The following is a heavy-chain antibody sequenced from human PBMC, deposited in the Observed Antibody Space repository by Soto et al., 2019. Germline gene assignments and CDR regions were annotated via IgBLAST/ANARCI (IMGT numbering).Heavy chain of an antibody. J-gene: IGHJ3*02. V-gene: IGHV1-69*06. CDR2: IIPIFGTA. CDR1: GGTFSSYA. D-gene: IGHD3-22*01. CDR3: ARNTGGTYYYYSSGYYDAFDI. Sequence: SVKVSCKASGGTFSSYAISWVRQAPGQGLEWMGGIIPIFGTANYAQKFQGRVTITADKSTSTAYMELSSLRSEDTAVYYCARNTGGTYYYYSSGYYDAFDIWGQGTMVTVSS.